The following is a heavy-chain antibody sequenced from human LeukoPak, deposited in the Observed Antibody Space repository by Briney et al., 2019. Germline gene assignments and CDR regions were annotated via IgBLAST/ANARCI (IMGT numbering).Heavy chain of an antibody. CDR1: AYRFTSYW. CDR2: IFPGDSDT. D-gene: IGHD1-26*01. Sequence: GESLKISCKGSAYRFTSYWIGWVRQMPGKGLEWMGIIFPGDSDTRYCPSFQGQVTFSVGKSINTAYLQWSSLKASDTAIYYCARGGSYLNYWGQGTLVTVSS. CDR3: ARGGSYLNY. J-gene: IGHJ4*02. V-gene: IGHV5-51*01.